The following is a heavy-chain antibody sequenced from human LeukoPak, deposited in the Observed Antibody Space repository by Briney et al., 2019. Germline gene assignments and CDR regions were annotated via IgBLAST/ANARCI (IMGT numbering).Heavy chain of an antibody. CDR1: GGSISSSSYY. J-gene: IGHJ5*02. Sequence: SETLSLTCTVSGGSISSSSYYWGWIRQPPGKGLEWIGSIYYSGSTNYNPSLKSRVTISVDTSKNQFSLKMSSVTAADTAVYYCARGLSSSWYWFDRWGQGTLVTVSS. V-gene: IGHV4-39*07. CDR3: ARGLSSSWYWFDR. D-gene: IGHD6-13*01. CDR2: IYYSGST.